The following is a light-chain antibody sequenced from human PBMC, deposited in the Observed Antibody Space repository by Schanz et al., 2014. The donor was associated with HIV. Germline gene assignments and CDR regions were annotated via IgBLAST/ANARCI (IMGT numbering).Light chain of an antibody. Sequence: QSVLTQPPSVSAAPGQRVTISCSGSAFNIGHYSVSWYQQFPGTVPKLLIYDNNERPSDIPDRFSGSKTGTSATLVIIGLQPCDEEYHCCGTWDSTLSPVVFGGGAKLTVL. CDR2: DNN. CDR3: GTWDSTLSPVV. CDR1: AFNIGHYS. J-gene: IGLJ3*02. V-gene: IGLV1-51*01.